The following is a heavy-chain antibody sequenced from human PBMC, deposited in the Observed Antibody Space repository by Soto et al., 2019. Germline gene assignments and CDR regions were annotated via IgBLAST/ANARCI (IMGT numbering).Heavy chain of an antibody. Sequence: QVQLQESGPGLVKPSETLSLTCTVSGGSINSYYWNWIRLAPGKGLEWIGYIEDSGSTTYNPSLKSRVSISLDASKNQFSLNLSSVTAADTAVYYCAGLGGFYEAFDNWGQGTLVTVSS. D-gene: IGHD3-22*01. V-gene: IGHV4-59*08. J-gene: IGHJ4*02. CDR3: AGLGGFYEAFDN. CDR2: IEDSGST. CDR1: GGSINSYY.